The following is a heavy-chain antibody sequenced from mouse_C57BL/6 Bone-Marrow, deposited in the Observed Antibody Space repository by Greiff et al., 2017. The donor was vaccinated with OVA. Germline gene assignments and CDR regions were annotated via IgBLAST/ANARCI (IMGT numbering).Heavy chain of an antibody. CDR1: GFTFNTYA. Sequence: EVQLVESGGGLVQPKGSLKLSCAASGFTFNTYAMHWVRQAPGKGLEWVARIRSKSSNYATYYADSVKDRFTISRDDSQSMLYLQMNNLKTEDTAMYYCVRDQENYGSSSYWYFDVWGTGTTVTVSS. V-gene: IGHV10-3*01. J-gene: IGHJ1*03. CDR2: IRSKSSNYAT. D-gene: IGHD1-1*01. CDR3: VRDQENYGSSSYWYFDV.